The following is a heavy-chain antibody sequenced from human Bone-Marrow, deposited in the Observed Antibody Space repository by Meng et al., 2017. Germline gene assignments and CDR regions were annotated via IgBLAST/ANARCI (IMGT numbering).Heavy chain of an antibody. CDR1: GFTFSSYW. J-gene: IGHJ4*02. CDR2: INSDGITT. CDR3: SGDLGRTPWR. V-gene: IGHV3-74*01. Sequence: EVQLVESGGGLVQPGGSLRLSCAASGFTFSSYWMHWVRQAPGKGPVWVSRINSDGITTNYADSVKGRFTISRDNARNTLYLQMNSLRAEDTALYYCSGDLGRTPWRWGRGTLVTVSS. D-gene: IGHD3-16*01.